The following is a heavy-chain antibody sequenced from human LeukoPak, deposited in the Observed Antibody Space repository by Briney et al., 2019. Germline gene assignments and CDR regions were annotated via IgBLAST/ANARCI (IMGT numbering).Heavy chain of an antibody. CDR1: GGSISSYY. V-gene: IGHV4-4*07. J-gene: IGHJ6*03. CDR3: ARVFDSGSQAYFYYMDV. Sequence: SETLSLTCTVSGGSISSYYWSWIRQPPGKGLEWIGRIYTSGSNNYNPSPKSRVTMSVDTSKNQFSLKVSSVTAADTAVYYCARVFDSGSQAYFYYMDVWGKGTTVTISS. CDR2: IYTSGSN. D-gene: IGHD3-10*01.